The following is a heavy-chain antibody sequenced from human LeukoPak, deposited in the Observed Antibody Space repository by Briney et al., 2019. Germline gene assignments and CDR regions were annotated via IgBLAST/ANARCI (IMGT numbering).Heavy chain of an antibody. CDR1: GDSVSSNSAA. V-gene: IGHV6-1*01. CDR2: TYYRSRWYN. D-gene: IGHD6-13*01. J-gene: IGHJ4*02. Sequence: SQTLSLTCAISGDSVSSNSAAWNWNRQSPSRGLEMLGRTYYRSRWYNDYAVSVKSRIAIDPDTSKNQFSLQLNSVTPEDTAVYYCARDRWSYYFDYWGQGALVTVSS. CDR3: ARDRWSYYFDY.